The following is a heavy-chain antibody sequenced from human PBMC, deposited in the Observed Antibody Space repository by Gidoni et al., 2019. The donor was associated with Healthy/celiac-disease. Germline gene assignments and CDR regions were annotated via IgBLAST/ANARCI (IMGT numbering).Heavy chain of an antibody. V-gene: IGHV4-34*01. D-gene: IGHD3-10*01. CDR2: INHSGST. Sequence: LEWIGEINHSGSTNYNPSLKSRVTISVDTSKNQFSLKLSSVTAADTAVYYCARVSWITMVRGVTQGIDYWGQGTLVTVSS. CDR3: ARVSWITMVRGVTQGIDY. J-gene: IGHJ4*02.